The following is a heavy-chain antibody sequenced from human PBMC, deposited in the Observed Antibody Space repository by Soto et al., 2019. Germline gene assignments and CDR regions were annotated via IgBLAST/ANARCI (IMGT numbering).Heavy chain of an antibody. CDR2: IYYSGST. CDR3: ARGIDYDFWSGYYTGGMERRFDP. J-gene: IGHJ5*02. D-gene: IGHD3-3*01. Sequence: SETLSLTCTVSGGSISSYYWSWIRQPPGKGLEWIGYIYYSGSTNYNPSLKSRVTISVDTSKNQFSLKLSSVTAADTAVYYCARGIDYDFWSGYYTGGMERRFDPWGQGTLVTVSS. V-gene: IGHV4-59*01. CDR1: GGSISSYY.